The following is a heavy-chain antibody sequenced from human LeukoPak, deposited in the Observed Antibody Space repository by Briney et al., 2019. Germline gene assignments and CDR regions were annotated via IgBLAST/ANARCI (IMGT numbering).Heavy chain of an antibody. Sequence: PSETLSLTCAVSGVSFNEYSWSWVRQTPGKGLEWTGEINHSGYTNDSPSLKSRVTLSIDTSRKQFSLNLRSVTVADTGIYYCTRMTTGHDYWGQGTLVTVSS. CDR1: GVSFNEYS. CDR3: TRMTTGHDY. V-gene: IGHV4-34*01. CDR2: INHSGYT. D-gene: IGHD4-17*01. J-gene: IGHJ4*02.